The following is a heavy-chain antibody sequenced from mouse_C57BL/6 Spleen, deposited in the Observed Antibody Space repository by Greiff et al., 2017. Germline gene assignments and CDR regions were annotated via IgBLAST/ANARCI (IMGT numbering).Heavy chain of an antibody. J-gene: IGHJ1*03. CDR3: AYTGPWYFDV. V-gene: IGHV1-55*01. CDR2: IYPGSGST. Sequence: QVQLQQPGAELVKPGASVKMSCTASGYTFTSYWITWVKQRPGQGLEWIGDIYPGSGSTNYNEKFKSKATLTVDTSSSTAYMQLSLLTSEDSAVYYCAYTGPWYFDVWGTGTTVTVSS. D-gene: IGHD1-1*01. CDR1: GYTFTSYW.